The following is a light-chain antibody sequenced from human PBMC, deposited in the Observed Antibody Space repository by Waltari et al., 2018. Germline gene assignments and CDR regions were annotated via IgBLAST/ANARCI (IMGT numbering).Light chain of an antibody. CDR1: SSNIGAGYY. J-gene: IGLJ2*01. Sequence: QSVLTQPPSLSGAPGQRVTFSCTGSSSNIGAGYYVHWYQQLPGTAPKLLIDEHDKRPAGVPDRFSGSKSGTSASLAITGLQAEDEADYYCQSYDTTLRGSIFGGGTKLTVL. CDR2: EHD. V-gene: IGLV1-40*01. CDR3: QSYDTTLRGSI.